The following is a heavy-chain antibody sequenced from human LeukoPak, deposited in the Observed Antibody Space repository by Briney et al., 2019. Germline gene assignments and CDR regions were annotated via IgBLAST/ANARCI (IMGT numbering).Heavy chain of an antibody. V-gene: IGHV4/OR15-8*02. D-gene: IGHD1-26*01. Sequence: SETLSLTCGVSGGSISGTNWWSWVRQPPGQGLEWIGEISLAGQTNYNPSLNGRATMSLDKSSNQLSLHLRSVSAADTATYFCSRESGPFCPFGYWGQGTLVIVSS. CDR3: SRESGPFCPFGY. CDR2: ISLAGQT. J-gene: IGHJ4*02. CDR1: GGSISGTNW.